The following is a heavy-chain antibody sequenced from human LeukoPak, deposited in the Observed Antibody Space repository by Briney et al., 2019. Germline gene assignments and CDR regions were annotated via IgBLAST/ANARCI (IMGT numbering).Heavy chain of an antibody. CDR2: ISNNGGST. D-gene: IGHD2-21*01. Sequence: GGSLRLSCSASGFTFSDSAMHWVRQAPGKGLDYVSVISNNGGSTYYAVSVKGRVTISRDNSKNTLYLQMSSLRAEDTAVYYCVKDSYGMDVWGQGTTVTVSS. CDR3: VKDSYGMDV. J-gene: IGHJ6*02. V-gene: IGHV3-64D*09. CDR1: GFTFSDSA.